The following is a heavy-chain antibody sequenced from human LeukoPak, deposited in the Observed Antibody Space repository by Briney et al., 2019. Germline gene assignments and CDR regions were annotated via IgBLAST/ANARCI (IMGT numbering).Heavy chain of an antibody. CDR2: IYTSGST. V-gene: IGHV4-61*02. CDR3: ARDPYYDFWSGYYSPAFDI. CDR1: VGSISSGSYY. J-gene: IGHJ3*02. D-gene: IGHD3-3*01. Sequence: SETLSLTCTVSVGSISSGSYYWSWIRQPAGKGLEWLGRIYTSGSTNYNPSLKSRVTISVDTSKNQFSLKLSSVTAADTAVYYCARDPYYDFWSGYYSPAFDIWGQGTMVTVSS.